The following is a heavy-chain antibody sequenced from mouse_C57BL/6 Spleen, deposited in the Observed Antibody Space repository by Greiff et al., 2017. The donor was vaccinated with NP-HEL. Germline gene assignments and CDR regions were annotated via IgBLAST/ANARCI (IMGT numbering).Heavy chain of an antibody. CDR3: VYYGNPSWFAY. J-gene: IGHJ3*01. CDR1: GYTFTDYY. V-gene: IGHV1-26*01. D-gene: IGHD2-1*01. Sequence: EVQLQQSGPELVKPGASVKISCKASGYTFTDYYMNWVKQSHGKSLEWIGDINPNNGGTSYNQKFKGKATLTVDKSSSTAYMELRSLTSEDSAVYYCVYYGNPSWFAYWGQGTLVTVSA. CDR2: INPNNGGT.